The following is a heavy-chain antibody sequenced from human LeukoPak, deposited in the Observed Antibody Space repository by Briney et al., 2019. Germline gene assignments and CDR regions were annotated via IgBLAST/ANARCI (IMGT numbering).Heavy chain of an antibody. Sequence: GGSLRLSCAVSGLTVNSNYMTWVRQAPGKGLEWLSVIYGGGDTYYADSVKGRFTISRDNSKNTLYLQMNSLRAEDTAVYYCAKDPRFQKRGHSYGPGSYFDYWGQGTLVTVSS. CDR3: AKDPRFQKRGHSYGPGSYFDY. D-gene: IGHD5-18*01. CDR2: IYGGGDT. CDR1: GLTVNSNY. V-gene: IGHV3-53*01. J-gene: IGHJ4*02.